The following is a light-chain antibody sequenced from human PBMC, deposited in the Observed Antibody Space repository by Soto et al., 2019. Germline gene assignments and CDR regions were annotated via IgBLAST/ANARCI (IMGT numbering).Light chain of an antibody. CDR1: QSVSIN. CDR3: QQRLSWPIT. V-gene: IGKV3-15*01. J-gene: IGKJ5*01. CDR2: GAS. Sequence: RVMAQSPATPSGSPGERATLSCRASQSVSINLAWYQQKPGQAPRLLIYGASTRATGIPARFSGSGSGTEFTLTISSLEPEDFAVYYCQQRLSWPITFGQGTRLEIK.